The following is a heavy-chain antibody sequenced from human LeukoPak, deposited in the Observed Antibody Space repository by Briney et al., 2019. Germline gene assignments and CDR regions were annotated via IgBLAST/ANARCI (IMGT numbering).Heavy chain of an antibody. CDR3: ARVHRSSTSCTFDY. CDR2: IYHSGST. D-gene: IGHD2-2*01. J-gene: IGHJ4*02. Sequence: PSQTLSLTCAVSGGSISSGGYSWSWIRQPPGKGLEWIGYIYHSGSTYYNPSLKSRVTISVDRSKNQFSLKLSSVTAADTAVYYCARVHRSSTSCTFDYWGQGTLVTVSS. V-gene: IGHV4-30-2*01. CDR1: GGSISSGGYS.